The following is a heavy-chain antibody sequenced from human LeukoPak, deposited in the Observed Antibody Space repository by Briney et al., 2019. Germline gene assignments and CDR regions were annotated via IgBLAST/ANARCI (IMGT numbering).Heavy chain of an antibody. CDR3: ARVWGAVAGTSYFDY. CDR2: IYYSGST. J-gene: IGHJ4*02. CDR1: GGSISSYY. V-gene: IGHV4-59*01. D-gene: IGHD6-19*01. Sequence: SETLSLTCTVSGGSISSYYWSWIRQPPGKGLEWIGYIYYSGSTNYNPFLKSRVTISVDTSKNQFSLKLSSVTAADTAVYYCARVWGAVAGTSYFDYWGQGTLVTVSS.